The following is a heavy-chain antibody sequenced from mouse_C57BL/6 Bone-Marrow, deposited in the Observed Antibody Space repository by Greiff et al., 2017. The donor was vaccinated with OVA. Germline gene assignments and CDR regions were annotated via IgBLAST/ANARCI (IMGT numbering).Heavy chain of an antibody. V-gene: IGHV3-6*01. Sequence: ESGPGLVKPSQSLSLTCSVTGYSITSGYYWNWIRQFPGNKLEWMGYISYDGSNNYNPSLKNRISITRDTSKNQFFLKLNSVTTEDTATYYGARDRSLLYDYDPWYFDVWGTGTTVTVSS. CDR2: ISYDGSN. CDR3: ARDRSLLYDYDPWYFDV. D-gene: IGHD2-4*01. J-gene: IGHJ1*03. CDR1: GYSITSGYY.